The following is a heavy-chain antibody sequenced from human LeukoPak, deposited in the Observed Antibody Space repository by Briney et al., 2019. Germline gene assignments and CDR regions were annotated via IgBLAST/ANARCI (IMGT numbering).Heavy chain of an antibody. D-gene: IGHD3-22*01. CDR2: IKHDGSVK. CDR1: GFPLSLYW. CDR3: ASHPYHDNNAYLNH. J-gene: IGHJ4*02. Sequence: GGSLRLSCAASGFPLSLYWMNWVSQAPGKGLEWVANIKHDGSVKHYVDSVKDRFTISTDNAKNSLFLQINSLTSEDTAVYFCASHPYHDNNAYLNHWGQGTLVTVSS. V-gene: IGHV3-7*01.